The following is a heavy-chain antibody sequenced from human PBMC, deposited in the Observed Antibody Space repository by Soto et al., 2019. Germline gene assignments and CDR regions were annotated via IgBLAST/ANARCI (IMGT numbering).Heavy chain of an antibody. D-gene: IGHD1-20*01. CDR2: IYYSGIT. CDR1: GGSISSYY. J-gene: IGHJ6*02. Sequence: QVQLQESGPGLVKPSETLSLTCTVSGGSISSYYWSWIRQPPGKGLEWIGYIYYSGITNYNPSLKSRVSISVDTSKNHFSLKLSSVTAADTAVYYCARYKSNYYYGMDVWGQGTTVTVS. V-gene: IGHV4-59*01. CDR3: ARYKSNYYYGMDV.